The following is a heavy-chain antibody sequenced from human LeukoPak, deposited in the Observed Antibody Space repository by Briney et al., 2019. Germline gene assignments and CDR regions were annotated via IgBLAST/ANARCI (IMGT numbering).Heavy chain of an antibody. CDR1: GGSFSGYY. CDR3: ARGGRVWFGELFHRYYFDY. Sequence: PSETLSLTCAVYGGSFSGYYWSWIRQPPGKGLEWIGEINHSGSTNYNPSLKSRVTISVDTSKNQFSLKLSSVTAADTAVYYYARGGRVWFGELFHRYYFDYWGQGTLVTVSS. CDR2: INHSGST. V-gene: IGHV4-34*01. D-gene: IGHD3-10*01. J-gene: IGHJ4*02.